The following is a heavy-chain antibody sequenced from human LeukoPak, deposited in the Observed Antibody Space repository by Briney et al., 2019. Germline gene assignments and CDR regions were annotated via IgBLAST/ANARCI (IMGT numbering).Heavy chain of an antibody. J-gene: IGHJ4*02. CDR1: GGSFSSTNYY. Sequence: SESLSLTCTVSGGSFSSTNYYWGWIRRPPGQGLEWIGSIFYSGSTYYNPSLKSRVTISVDTSKNHISLRMSSVTAADTAVYYCARHPSMTTALFDYWGQGTLVTVSS. V-gene: IGHV4-39*01. CDR2: IFYSGST. D-gene: IGHD4-17*01. CDR3: ARHPSMTTALFDY.